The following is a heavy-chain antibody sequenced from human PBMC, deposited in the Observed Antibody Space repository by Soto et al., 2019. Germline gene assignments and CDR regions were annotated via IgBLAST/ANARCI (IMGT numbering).Heavy chain of an antibody. CDR3: ARDGYYDFWSGYYHYGMDV. CDR1: GFTFSSYG. V-gene: IGHV3-33*01. J-gene: IGHJ6*02. Sequence: GGSLRLSCAASGFTFSSYGRHWVRQAPGKGLEWVAVIWYDGSNKYYADSVKGRFTISRDNSKNTLYLQMNSLRAEDTAVYYCARDGYYDFWSGYYHYGMDVWGQGTTVTVSS. D-gene: IGHD3-3*01. CDR2: IWYDGSNK.